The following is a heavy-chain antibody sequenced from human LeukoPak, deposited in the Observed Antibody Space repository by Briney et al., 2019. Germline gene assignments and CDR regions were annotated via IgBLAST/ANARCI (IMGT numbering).Heavy chain of an antibody. Sequence: SETLSLTCTVSGGSISSYYWSWIRQPPGKGLEWIGYIYYSGSTTYNPSLKSRVTISVDTSKNQFSLKLSSVTAADTAVYYCARALAARPYIFDYWGQGALVTVSS. V-gene: IGHV4-59*08. J-gene: IGHJ4*02. CDR2: IYYSGST. CDR3: ARALAARPYIFDY. CDR1: GGSISSYY. D-gene: IGHD6-6*01.